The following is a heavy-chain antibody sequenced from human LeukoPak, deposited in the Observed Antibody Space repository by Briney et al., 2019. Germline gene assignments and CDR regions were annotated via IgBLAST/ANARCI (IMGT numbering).Heavy chain of an antibody. CDR1: GFTLSSYT. J-gene: IGHJ4*02. Sequence: GGSLRLSCAASGFTLSSYTMNWVRQAPGKGLEWVSSISSSSTYIYYADSVKGRFTISRDNAKNSLYLQINSLRAEDTAVYYCASGVVPAAFDYWGQGTLVTVSS. CDR2: ISSSSTYI. CDR3: ASGVVPAAFDY. D-gene: IGHD2-2*01. V-gene: IGHV3-21*01.